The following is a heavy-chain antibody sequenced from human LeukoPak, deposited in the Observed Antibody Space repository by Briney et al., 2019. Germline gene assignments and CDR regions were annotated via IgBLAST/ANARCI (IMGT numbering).Heavy chain of an antibody. CDR2: IYYSVST. Sequence: PPETLSLTCGVSGGSFTVYSWNWIRHSPGKGLEWIGSIYYSVSTYNNPSLKSRVTMSLDTSKKQFSLKLSSVTAADTAGYYCARQAVEAASRWFDPWGQGTLVTVSS. V-gene: IGHV4-59*04. CDR1: GGSFTVYS. J-gene: IGHJ5*01. CDR3: ARQAVEAASRWFDP. D-gene: IGHD1-1*01.